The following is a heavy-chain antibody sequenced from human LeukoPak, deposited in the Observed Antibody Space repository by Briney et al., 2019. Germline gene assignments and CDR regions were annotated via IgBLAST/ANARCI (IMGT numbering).Heavy chain of an antibody. CDR1: GDSIYTSDYY. CDR2: IYYSGST. D-gene: IGHD3-3*01. V-gene: IGHV4-39*02. CDR3: WGIRRVTIFGIVPF. J-gene: IGHJ4*02. Sequence: SETLSLTCTVFGDSIYTSDYYWGWVRQPPGKGLEWIGSIYYSGSTYYNLSLKSRVTISLDTSKNLFSLKLNSVTAAYTAVYYCWGIRRVTIFGIVPFWGQGAQVTVSS.